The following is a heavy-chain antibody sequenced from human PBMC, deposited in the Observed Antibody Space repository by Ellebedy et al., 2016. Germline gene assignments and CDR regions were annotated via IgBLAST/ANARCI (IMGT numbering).Heavy chain of an antibody. J-gene: IGHJ3*02. Sequence: SETLSLTXTVSGGSFNTRSNYWGWVRQPPGMGLEWIASMYSSGTPYYNPSLRSRVTVSVDTSKNHFSLKLSSVTAADTAIYYCARQSGSYPSRRDAFDIWGQGTMVTVSS. CDR2: MYSSGTP. CDR1: GGSFNTRSNY. D-gene: IGHD1-26*01. CDR3: ARQSGSYPSRRDAFDI. V-gene: IGHV4-39*01.